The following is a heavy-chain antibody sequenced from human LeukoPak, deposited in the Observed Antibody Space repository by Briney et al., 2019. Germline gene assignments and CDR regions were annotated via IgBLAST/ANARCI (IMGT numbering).Heavy chain of an antibody. Sequence: PGGSLRLSCAASGFTFSSYAMSWVRQAPGKGLEWVSAISGSGGSTYYADSVKGRFTISRDNSKNTLYLQMNSLRAEDTAVYYCAKDVAGYYDFWSGYSPCWGQGTLATVSS. CDR2: ISGSGGST. D-gene: IGHD3-3*01. V-gene: IGHV3-23*01. CDR1: GFTFSSYA. CDR3: AKDVAGYYDFWSGYSPC. J-gene: IGHJ4*02.